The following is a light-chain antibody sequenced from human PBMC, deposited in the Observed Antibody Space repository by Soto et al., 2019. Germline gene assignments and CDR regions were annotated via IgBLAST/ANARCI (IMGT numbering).Light chain of an antibody. CDR2: TNN. CDR3: AAWDDSLSAYV. CDR1: TSNIGSNV. Sequence: QSVLTQPPSASGTPGQRVTIFCSGSTSNIGSNVVNCFQHLPGTAPKLLIYTNNLRPSGVPDRFSGYKSGTSASLAIIGLQYDDESDYYCAAWDDSLSAYVCGTGTKVTV. V-gene: IGLV1-44*01. J-gene: IGLJ1*01.